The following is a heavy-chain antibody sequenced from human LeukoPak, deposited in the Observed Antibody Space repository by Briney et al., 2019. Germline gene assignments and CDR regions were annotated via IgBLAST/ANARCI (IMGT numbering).Heavy chain of an antibody. CDR3: ARAVSGYDLFDY. J-gene: IGHJ4*02. D-gene: IGHD5-12*01. Sequence: SETLSLTCTVSGYSISSGYYWGWIRQPPGKGLEWIGTIYHSGSTYYNPSLKSRVTISVDTSKNQFSLKLSSVTAADTAVYYCARAVSGYDLFDYWGQGTLVTVSS. CDR2: IYHSGST. V-gene: IGHV4-38-2*02. CDR1: GYSISSGYY.